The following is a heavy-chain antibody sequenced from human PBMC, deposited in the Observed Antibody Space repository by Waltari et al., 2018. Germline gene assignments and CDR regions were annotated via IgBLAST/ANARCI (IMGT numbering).Heavy chain of an antibody. J-gene: IGHJ4*02. D-gene: IGHD5-18*01. CDR2: IYYSGST. CDR1: GGSISSSSYY. V-gene: IGHV4-39*01. CDR3: ARREDGYSYGFSYYFDY. Sequence: QLQLQESGPGLVKPSETLSLTCTVSGGSISSSSYYWGWIRQPPGKGLEWIGSIYYSGSTYYNPSLKSRVTISVDTSKNQFSLKPSSVTAADTAVYYCARREDGYSYGFSYYFDYWGQGTLVTVSS.